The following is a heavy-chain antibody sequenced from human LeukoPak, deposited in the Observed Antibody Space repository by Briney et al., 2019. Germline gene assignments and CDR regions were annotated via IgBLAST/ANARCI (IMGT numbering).Heavy chain of an antibody. CDR2: ISYDGSNK. CDR3: ARDIGWEPQVGYFDY. D-gene: IGHD1-26*01. V-gene: IGHV3-30-3*01. CDR1: GFTFSSYA. J-gene: IGHJ4*02. Sequence: GGSLRLSCAASGFTFSSYAMHWVRQAPGKGLEWVAVISYDGSNKYYADSVKGRFTISRDNSKNTLYLQMNSLGAEDTAVYYCARDIGWEPQVGYFDYWGQGTLVTVSS.